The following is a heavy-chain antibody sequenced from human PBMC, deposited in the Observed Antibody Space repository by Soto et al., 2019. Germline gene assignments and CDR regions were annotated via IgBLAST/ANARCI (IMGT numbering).Heavy chain of an antibody. CDR2: IYYSGST. Sequence: QLQLQESGPGLVKPSETLSLTCTVSGGSISSSSYYWGWIRQPPGKGLEWIGSIYYSGSTYYNPSLKSRVTISVDTSKNQISRKLSSVTAADTAVYHWAGRRAKITTVVIFAYWGQGTLVTVSS. D-gene: IGHD4-17*01. J-gene: IGHJ4*02. CDR1: GGSISSSSYY. CDR3: AGRRAKITTVVIFAY. V-gene: IGHV4-39*01.